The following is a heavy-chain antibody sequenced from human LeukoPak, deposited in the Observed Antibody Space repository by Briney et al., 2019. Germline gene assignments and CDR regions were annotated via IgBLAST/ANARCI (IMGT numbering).Heavy chain of an antibody. J-gene: IGHJ4*02. CDR2: ISTSGSNT. D-gene: IGHD4/OR15-4a*01. V-gene: IGHV3-21*01. CDR1: GFTFSDFD. CDR3: AREGIYGARYLDH. Sequence: GGSLRLSCVASGFTFSDFDMNWVRQAPGKGLEWVSSISTSGSNTYYADSVRGRFTISRHNAKNSIYLQLSSLRAEDSAVYYCAREGIYGARYLDHWGQGALVLVSS.